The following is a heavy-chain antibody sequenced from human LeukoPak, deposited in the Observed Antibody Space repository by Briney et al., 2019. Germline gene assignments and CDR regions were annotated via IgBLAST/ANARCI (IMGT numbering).Heavy chain of an antibody. V-gene: IGHV4-34*01. CDR3: ARDFREPFDY. CDR1: GGSFSGYY. J-gene: IGHJ4*02. CDR2: TNHSGST. D-gene: IGHD1-14*01. Sequence: KPSETLSLTCAVYGGSFSGYYWSWIRQPPGKGLEWIGETNHSGSTNYNPSLKSRVTISVDTSKNQFSLKLSSVTAADTAVYYCARDFREPFDYWGQGTLVTVSS.